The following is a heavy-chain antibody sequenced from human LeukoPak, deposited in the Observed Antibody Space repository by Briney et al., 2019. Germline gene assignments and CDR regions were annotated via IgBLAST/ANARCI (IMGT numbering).Heavy chain of an antibody. D-gene: IGHD1-1*01. V-gene: IGHV3-23*01. Sequence: GGTLRLSCAASGFTFSSYGMSWVRRAPGKGLEWVSAISGSGGSTYYADSVKGRFTISRDNSKNTLYLQMNSLRAEDTAVYYCAKRGSTTLAYYFDYWGQGTLVTVSS. CDR3: AKRGSTTLAYYFDY. CDR2: ISGSGGST. J-gene: IGHJ4*02. CDR1: GFTFSSYG.